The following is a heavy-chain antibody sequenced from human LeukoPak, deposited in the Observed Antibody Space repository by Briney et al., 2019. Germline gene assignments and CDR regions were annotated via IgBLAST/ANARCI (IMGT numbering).Heavy chain of an antibody. V-gene: IGHV3-9*01. Sequence: GGSLRLSCTASGFTFDDYAMHWVRQAPGKGLDWVSGISWNSGSIGYADSVKGRFTISRDNAKNSLYLQMNSLRAGDTALYYCAKGDCSSTSCYLDYWGQGTLVTVSS. CDR2: ISWNSGSI. D-gene: IGHD2-2*01. J-gene: IGHJ4*02. CDR3: AKGDCSSTSCYLDY. CDR1: GFTFDDYA.